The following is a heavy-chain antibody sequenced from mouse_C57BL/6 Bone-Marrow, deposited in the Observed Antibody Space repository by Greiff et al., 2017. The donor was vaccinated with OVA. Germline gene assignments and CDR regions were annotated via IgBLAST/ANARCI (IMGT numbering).Heavy chain of an antibody. CDR2: IDPENGDT. CDR3: TPYGNYFYAMDY. J-gene: IGHJ4*01. Sequence: EVMLVESGAELVRPGASVKLSCTASGFNIKDDYMHWVKQRPEQGLEWIGWIDPENGDTEYASQFQGKATITADTSSNTAYLHLSSLTSEDTAVYYCTPYGNYFYAMDYWGQGTSVTVSS. D-gene: IGHD2-1*01. CDR1: GFNIKDDY. V-gene: IGHV14-4*01.